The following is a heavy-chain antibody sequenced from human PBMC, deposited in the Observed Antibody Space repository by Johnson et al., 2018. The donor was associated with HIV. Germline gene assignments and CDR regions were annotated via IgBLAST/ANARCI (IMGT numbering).Heavy chain of an antibody. CDR2: ISYDGSNK. D-gene: IGHD1-26*01. CDR1: GFTFSSYA. CDR3: ARVWSGSYYSNAFDI. J-gene: IGHJ3*02. Sequence: QVQLVESGGGVVQPGRSLRLSCAASGFTFSSYAMHWVRQAPGKGLEWVAVISYDGSNKFYAASVKGGFTISRDNSKNTLYLQMNSLRAEDTALYYCARVWSGSYYSNAFDIWGQGTMVTVSS. V-gene: IGHV3-30*04.